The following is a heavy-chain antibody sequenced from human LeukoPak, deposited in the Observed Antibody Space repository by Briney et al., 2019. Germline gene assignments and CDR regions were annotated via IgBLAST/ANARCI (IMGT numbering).Heavy chain of an antibody. CDR1: GFTFSSYE. D-gene: IGHD5-24*01. CDR3: ARDRVQSWFDP. CDR2: ISSSGSTI. J-gene: IGHJ5*02. V-gene: IGHV3-48*03. Sequence: GGSLRLSCAASGFTFSSYEMNWVRQAPGKGLEWVSYISSSGSTIYYADSVKDRFTISRGNAKNSLYLQMNSLRAEDTAVYYCARDRVQSWFDPWGQGTLVTVSS.